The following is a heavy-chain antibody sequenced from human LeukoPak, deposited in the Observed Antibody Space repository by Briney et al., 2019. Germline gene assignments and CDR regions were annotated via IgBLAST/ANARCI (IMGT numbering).Heavy chain of an antibody. CDR3: ARERGGFCSSTTCSRAFDI. D-gene: IGHD2-2*03. J-gene: IGHJ3*02. CDR1: GFTFSSYE. V-gene: IGHV3-48*03. Sequence: GGSLRLSCAASGFTFSSYEMNWVRQAPGRGLEWVSYISNSDSTIYYADSVKGRFTISRDNAKNSLYLQMNSLGAEDTAVYYCARERGGFCSSTTCSRAFDIWGQGTMVTVSS. CDR2: ISNSDSTI.